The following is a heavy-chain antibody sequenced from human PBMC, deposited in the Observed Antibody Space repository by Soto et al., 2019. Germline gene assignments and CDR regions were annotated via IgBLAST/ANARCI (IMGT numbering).Heavy chain of an antibody. CDR2: ISHSGSV. CDR1: GDSISTNYF. D-gene: IGHD6-19*01. V-gene: IGHV4-4*02. Sequence: QVLLQESGPGLVQPSGTLSLSCAVSGDSISTNYFWGWVRQPPGKGLEWVGDISHSGSVNYNPSLKSRVTLSIDKSKNQFSLKLNSVTAADTAVYYCARSFGWYAIDYWGQGTRVIVSS. J-gene: IGHJ4*02. CDR3: ARSFGWYAIDY.